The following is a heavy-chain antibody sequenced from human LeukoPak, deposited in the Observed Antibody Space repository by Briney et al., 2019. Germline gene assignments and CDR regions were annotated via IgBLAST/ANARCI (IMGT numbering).Heavy chain of an antibody. CDR2: IYYSGST. Sequence: GSLRLSCAASGFTFSDYYMSWIRQAPGKGLEWIGSIYYSGSTYYNPSLKSRVTISVDTSKNQFSLKLSSVTAADTAVYYCARTPGGYGVLNYFDYWGQGTLVTVSS. CDR1: GFTFSDYY. D-gene: IGHD2-8*02. J-gene: IGHJ4*02. CDR3: ARTPGGYGVLNYFDY. V-gene: IGHV4-38-2*01.